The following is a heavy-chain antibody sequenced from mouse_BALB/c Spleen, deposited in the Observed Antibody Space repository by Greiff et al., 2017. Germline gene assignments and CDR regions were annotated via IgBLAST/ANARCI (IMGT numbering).Heavy chain of an antibody. D-gene: IGHD1-2*01. J-gene: IGHJ4*01. CDR3: VRHIYYGYDYYAMDY. V-gene: IGHV10-1*02. CDR2: IRSKSNNYAT. CDR1: GFTSNTYA. Sequence: GGGLVQPKGSLKLSCAASGFTSNTYAMNWVRQAPGKGLEWVARIRSKSNNYATYYADSVKDRFTISRDDSQSMLYLQMNNLKTEDTAMYYCVRHIYYGYDYYAMDYWGQGTSVTVSS.